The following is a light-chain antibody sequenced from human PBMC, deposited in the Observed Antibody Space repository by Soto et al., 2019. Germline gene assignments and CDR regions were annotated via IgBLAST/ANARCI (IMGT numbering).Light chain of an antibody. J-gene: IGLJ1*01. Sequence: SSALTQASSVSVAPGQMARISCGGNNIGGKSVHWYQQKPGQAPVVVVYDDSDRPSGIPERFSGSNSGNTATLTISRVEAGDEADYHCQVWDDNSDHHVFGTGTKVTVL. CDR2: DDS. V-gene: IGLV3-21*02. CDR1: NIGGKS. CDR3: QVWDDNSDHHV.